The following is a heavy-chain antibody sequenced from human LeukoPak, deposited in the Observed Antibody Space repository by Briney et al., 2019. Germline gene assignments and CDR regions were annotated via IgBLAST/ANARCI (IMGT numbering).Heavy chain of an antibody. D-gene: IGHD6-6*01. CDR2: IYSGGST. CDR3: ARVISSSGDYYYYYMDV. V-gene: IGHV3-66*02. J-gene: IGHJ6*03. CDR1: GFTVSSNY. Sequence: TGGSLRLSCAASGFTVSSNYMSWVRQAPGKGLEWVSVIYSGGSTYYADSVKGRFTISRDNSKNTLYLQMNSLRAEDTAVCYCARVISSSGDYYYYYMDVWGKGTTVTVSS.